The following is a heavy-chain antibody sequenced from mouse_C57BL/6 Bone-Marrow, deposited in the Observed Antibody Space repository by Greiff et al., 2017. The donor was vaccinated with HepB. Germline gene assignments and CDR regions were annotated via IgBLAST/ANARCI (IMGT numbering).Heavy chain of an antibody. D-gene: IGHD2-5*01. CDR3: ARDEIYSNYYYFDY. Sequence: VQLQQPGAELVRPGSSVKLSCKASGYTFTSYWMDWVKQRPGQGLEWIGNIYPSDSETHYNQKFKDKATLTVDKSSSTAYMQLSSLTSEDSAVYYCARDEIYSNYYYFDYWGQGTTLTVSS. J-gene: IGHJ2*01. V-gene: IGHV1-61*01. CDR2: IYPSDSET. CDR1: GYTFTSYW.